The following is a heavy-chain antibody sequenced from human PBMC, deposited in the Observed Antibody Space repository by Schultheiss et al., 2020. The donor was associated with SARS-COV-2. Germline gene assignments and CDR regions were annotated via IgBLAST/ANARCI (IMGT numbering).Heavy chain of an antibody. CDR1: GGSIRSSSYY. D-gene: IGHD4-17*01. CDR3: ARHRFYGDYGYYYYGMDV. V-gene: IGHV4-39*01. CDR2: SHYSGST. Sequence: SQTLSLTCTVSGGSIRSSSYYWGWIRQPPGKGLEWIGSSHYSGSTYYNPSLKSRVTISVDTSKNQFSLKLSSVTAADTAVYYCARHRFYGDYGYYYYGMDVWGQGTTVTVSS. J-gene: IGHJ6*02.